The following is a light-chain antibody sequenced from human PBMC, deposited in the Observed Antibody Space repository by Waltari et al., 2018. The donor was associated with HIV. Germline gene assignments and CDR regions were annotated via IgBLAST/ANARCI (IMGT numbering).Light chain of an antibody. V-gene: IGKV3-15*01. CDR2: GAS. Sequence: EIVMTQSPATLSVSPGERATLSCRASQSVSSNLAWYQQKPGQAPRLLIDGASTRSTGIPARFSGSGSGTEFTLTISSLQSEDFAVDYCQQYNNWLRTFGQGTKVEIK. CDR3: QQYNNWLRT. CDR1: QSVSSN. J-gene: IGKJ1*01.